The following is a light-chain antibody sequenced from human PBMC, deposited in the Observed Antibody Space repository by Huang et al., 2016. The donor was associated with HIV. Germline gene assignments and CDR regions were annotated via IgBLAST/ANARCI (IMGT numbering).Light chain of an antibody. CDR2: AAS. J-gene: IGKJ1*01. Sequence: DIQMTQSPTPLSASVGDRVTITCRASQSITHYLNWYQQKPGKVPKLLISAASGLQSGVPSRFSGSGSGTDFTLTISSLQPDDFATYFCQQSSTTPWTFGQGTKVELK. CDR3: QQSSTTPWT. CDR1: QSITHY. V-gene: IGKV1-39*01.